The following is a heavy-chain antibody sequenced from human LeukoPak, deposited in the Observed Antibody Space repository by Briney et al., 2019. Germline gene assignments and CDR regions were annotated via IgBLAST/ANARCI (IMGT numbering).Heavy chain of an antibody. D-gene: IGHD2-15*01. Sequence: SVKVSCKASGGTFGSYAISWVRQAPGQGLEWMGGIIPIFGTANYAQKFQGRVTITADESTSTAYMELSSLRSEDTAVYYCAREGHAYCSGGSCYFNWFDPWGQGTLVTVSS. CDR1: GGTFGSYA. CDR3: AREGHAYCSGGSCYFNWFDP. J-gene: IGHJ5*02. CDR2: IIPIFGTA. V-gene: IGHV1-69*01.